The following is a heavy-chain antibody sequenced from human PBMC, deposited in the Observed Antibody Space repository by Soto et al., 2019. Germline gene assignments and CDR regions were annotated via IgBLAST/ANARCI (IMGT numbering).Heavy chain of an antibody. Sequence: QVQLVESGGGVVQPGRSLRLSCAASGFTFSSYAMHWVRQAPGKGLEWVAVISYDGSNKYYADSVKGRFTISRENSKNPLYLQMNSLRAEDTVVYYCARNTKAVAGTGYFAYGGQGTLVTVSP. V-gene: IGHV3-30-3*01. CDR2: ISYDGSNK. J-gene: IGHJ4*02. D-gene: IGHD6-19*01. CDR3: ARNTKAVAGTGYFAY. CDR1: GFTFSSYA.